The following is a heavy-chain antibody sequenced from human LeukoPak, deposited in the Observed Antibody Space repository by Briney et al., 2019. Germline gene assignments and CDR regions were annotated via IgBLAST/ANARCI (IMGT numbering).Heavy chain of an antibody. V-gene: IGHV4-4*07. D-gene: IGHD6-6*01. CDR3: ARAPLRLAAPSPFDY. CDR1: GGSIRSYY. Sequence: PSETLSLTCTVSGGSIRSYYWSWIRQSQGKGLEWVGRMYSRGGTDYNASLKSRLTISVDTSKNEMSLKLNSVTAADTAVYYCARAPLRLAAPSPFDYRGQGTLVTVSS. J-gene: IGHJ4*02. CDR2: MYSRGGT.